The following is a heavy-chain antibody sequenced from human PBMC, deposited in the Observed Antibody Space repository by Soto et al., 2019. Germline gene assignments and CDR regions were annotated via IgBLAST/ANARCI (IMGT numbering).Heavy chain of an antibody. D-gene: IGHD6-19*01. CDR2: INHSGST. Sequence: QVQLQQWGAGLLKPSETLSLTCAVYGGSFSGYYWSWIRQPPGKGLEWIGEINHSGSTNYNPSLKSRVTISVDTSKNQFSLKLSSVTAADTAVYYCARGYSSGWYPMKHYYYYYMDVWGKGTTVTVSS. V-gene: IGHV4-34*01. CDR1: GGSFSGYY. J-gene: IGHJ6*03. CDR3: ARGYSSGWYPMKHYYYYYMDV.